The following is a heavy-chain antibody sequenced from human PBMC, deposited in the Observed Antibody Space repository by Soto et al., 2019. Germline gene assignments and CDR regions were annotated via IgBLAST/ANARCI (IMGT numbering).Heavy chain of an antibody. CDR1: GFTFSSYA. J-gene: IGHJ5*02. CDR3: AKGDCSGGSCYRNWFDP. CDR2: ISGSGGST. D-gene: IGHD2-15*01. Sequence: GGSLRLSCAASGFTFSSYAMSWVRQAPGKGLEWVSAISGSGGSTYYADSVKGRFTISRDNSKNTLYLQMNSLRAEDTAVYYCAKGDCSGGSCYRNWFDPWGQGTLVTVSS. V-gene: IGHV3-23*01.